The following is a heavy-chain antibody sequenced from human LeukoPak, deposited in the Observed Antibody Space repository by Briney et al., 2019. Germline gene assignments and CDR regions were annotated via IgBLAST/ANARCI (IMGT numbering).Heavy chain of an antibody. CDR2: IIPIFGTA. Sequence: SVKVSCKASGGTFSSYAISWVRQAPGQGLEWMGGIIPIFGTANYAQKFQGRVTITTDESTSTAYMELSSLRSEDTAVYYCARGGSGIVVVPAADDAFDIWGQGTMVTVSS. CDR1: GGTFSSYA. J-gene: IGHJ3*02. V-gene: IGHV1-69*05. D-gene: IGHD2-2*01. CDR3: ARGGSGIVVVPAADDAFDI.